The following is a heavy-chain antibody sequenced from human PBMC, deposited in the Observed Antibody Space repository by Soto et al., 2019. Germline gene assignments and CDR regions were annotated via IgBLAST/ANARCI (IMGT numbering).Heavy chain of an antibody. CDR2: IYHSGST. Sequence: KPSETLSLTRAVSGYSISSGYYWGWIRQPPGKGLEWIGSIYHSGSTYYNPSLKSRVTISVDTSKNQFSLKLSSVTAADTAVHYCARAYGYYDSSGYWYNWFDPWGQGTLVTVS. CDR3: ARAYGYYDSSGYWYNWFDP. CDR1: GYSISSGYY. J-gene: IGHJ5*02. V-gene: IGHV4-38-2*01. D-gene: IGHD3-22*01.